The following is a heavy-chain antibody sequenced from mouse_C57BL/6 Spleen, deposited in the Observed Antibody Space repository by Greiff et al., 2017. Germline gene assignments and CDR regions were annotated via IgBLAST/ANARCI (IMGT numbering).Heavy chain of an antibody. CDR3: ARYDYYGSSYYYAMDY. Sequence: QVQLQQPGAELVMPGASVKLSCKASGYTFTSYWMHWVKQRPGQGLEWIGEIDPSDSYTNYNQKFKGKSTFTVDKSSSTAYMQLSSLTSEDSAVYYCARYDYYGSSYYYAMDYWGQGTSVTVSS. CDR2: IDPSDSYT. J-gene: IGHJ4*01. D-gene: IGHD1-1*01. CDR1: GYTFTSYW. V-gene: IGHV1-69*01.